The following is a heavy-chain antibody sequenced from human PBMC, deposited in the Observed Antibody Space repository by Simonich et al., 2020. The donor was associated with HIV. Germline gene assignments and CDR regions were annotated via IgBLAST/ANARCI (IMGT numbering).Heavy chain of an antibody. CDR3: ARGYYYDSSGYYQPAEYFQH. V-gene: IGHV4-34*01. D-gene: IGHD3-22*01. CDR2: INNSGNT. J-gene: IGHJ1*01. CDR1: GGSFSGSY. Sequence: QVQLQQWGAGLLKPSENLSLTCAVYGGSFSGSYWSWVRQPPGKVLVWIGEINNSGNTNYNPSLKSRVTISVDTSKNPFSLKLSSVTAADTAVYYCARGYYYDSSGYYQPAEYFQHWGQGTLVTVSS.